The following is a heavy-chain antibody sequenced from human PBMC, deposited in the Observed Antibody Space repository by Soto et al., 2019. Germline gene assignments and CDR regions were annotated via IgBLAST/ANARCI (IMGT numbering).Heavy chain of an antibody. CDR2: IYYTGTT. CDR3: ARHEYVSSSYDLLDV. CDR1: AGSVTNLNYF. Sequence: PSQTLSLTCSVAAGSVTNLNYFWAWIRQSPGKGLELIANIYYTGTTYYNPSLRSRVSMTIDASKNRFSLNLSYVTASDTALYYCARHEYVSSSYDLLDVWGRGTMVTVSS. V-gene: IGHV4-39*01. D-gene: IGHD3-22*01. J-gene: IGHJ3*01.